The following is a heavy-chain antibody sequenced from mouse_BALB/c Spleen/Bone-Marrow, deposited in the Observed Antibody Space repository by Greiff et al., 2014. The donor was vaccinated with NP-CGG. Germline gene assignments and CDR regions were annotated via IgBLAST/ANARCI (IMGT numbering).Heavy chain of an antibody. D-gene: IGHD1-1*01. J-gene: IGHJ4*01. CDR2: ISSDGGNT. V-gene: IGHV5-9*03. Sequence: EVQLVESGGGLVKPGGSLKLSCAASGFTFSSYTMSWVRQTPEKRLEWVATISSDGGNTYYPDSVKGRFTITRDNAKNNLYLQMSSLRSEDTALYYCARYPSYYYGYAMDYWGQGTSVTVSS. CDR1: GFTFSSYT. CDR3: ARYPSYYYGYAMDY.